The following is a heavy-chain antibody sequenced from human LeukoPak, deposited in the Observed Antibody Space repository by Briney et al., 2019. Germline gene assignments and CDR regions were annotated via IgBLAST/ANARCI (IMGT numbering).Heavy chain of an antibody. D-gene: IGHD3-3*01. Sequence: PGGSLRLSCAASGFTFSSYAMSWVRQAPGKGLEWVSAISGSGGSTYYADSGKGRFTISRDNSKNTLDLQMNSLRAEDTAVYYCAKVATNYDFWSGYCALDYWGQGTLVTVSS. V-gene: IGHV3-23*01. CDR3: AKVATNYDFWSGYCALDY. CDR1: GFTFSSYA. CDR2: ISGSGGST. J-gene: IGHJ4*02.